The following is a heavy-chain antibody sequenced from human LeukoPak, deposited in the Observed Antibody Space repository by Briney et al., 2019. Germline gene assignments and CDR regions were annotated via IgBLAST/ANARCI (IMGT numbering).Heavy chain of an antibody. CDR3: ARAHSSGWYYGGGYDY. CDR2: ISAYNGNT. Sequence: GASVKVSCKASGYTFTSYGISWVRQAPGQGLEWMGWISAYNGNTNYAQKLQGRVTMTTDTSTSTAYMELRRLRSDDTAVYYCARAHSSGWYYGGGYDYWGQGTLVTVSS. J-gene: IGHJ4*02. D-gene: IGHD6-19*01. CDR1: GYTFTSYG. V-gene: IGHV1-18*01.